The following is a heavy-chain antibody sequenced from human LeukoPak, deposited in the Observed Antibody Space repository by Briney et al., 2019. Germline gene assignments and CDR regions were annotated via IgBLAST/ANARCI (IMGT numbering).Heavy chain of an antibody. CDR1: GGSISSSSYY. CDR2: IYYSGST. J-gene: IGHJ4*02. V-gene: IGHV4-39*02. Sequence: SETLSLTCTVSGGSISSSSYYWGWIRQPPGKGLEWIGSIYYSGSTYYNPSLKSRVTISVDTSKNQFSLKLSSVTAADTAVYYCARETGSGLFILPGGQGTLVTVSS. CDR3: ARETGSGLFILP. D-gene: IGHD3/OR15-3a*01.